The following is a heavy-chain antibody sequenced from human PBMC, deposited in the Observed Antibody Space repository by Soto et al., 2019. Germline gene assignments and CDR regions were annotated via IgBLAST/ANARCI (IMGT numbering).Heavy chain of an antibody. CDR3: AKDLEQWLMTPVDV. D-gene: IGHD6-19*01. J-gene: IGHJ6*02. Sequence: SGGSLRLSCAASGFTFSSYGMHWVRQAPGKGLEWVAVISYDGSNKYYADSVKGRFTISRDNSKNTLYLQMNSLRAEDTAVYYCAKDLEQWLMTPVDVWGRGTTVTVSS. V-gene: IGHV3-30*18. CDR2: ISYDGSNK. CDR1: GFTFSSYG.